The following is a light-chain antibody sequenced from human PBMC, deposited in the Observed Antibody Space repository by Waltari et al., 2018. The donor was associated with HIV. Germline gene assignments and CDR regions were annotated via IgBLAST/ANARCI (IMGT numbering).Light chain of an antibody. J-gene: IGLJ2*01. V-gene: IGLV2-14*01. Sequence: QSALAQPASVSGSPGQSITMSCTGTTSEIGGYNFVSWYQQHPGKVPKVLIYEVSNRPSGVSTRFSGSKSGNTASLTISGLQTEDEADYYCSSYSTAANVVFGGGTKLTVL. CDR1: TSEIGGYNF. CDR3: SSYSTAANVV. CDR2: EVS.